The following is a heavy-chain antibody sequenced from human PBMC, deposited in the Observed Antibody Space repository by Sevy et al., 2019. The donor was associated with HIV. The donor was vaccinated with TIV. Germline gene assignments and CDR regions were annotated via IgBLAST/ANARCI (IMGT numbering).Heavy chain of an antibody. Sequence: GLSVKVSCKASGYTFTSYGISWVRQAPGQGLEWMGWISAYNGNTNYAQKLQGRVTMTTDTSTSTAYMELRSLRSDDTAVYYCARGPPHIVATTLYYYYGMDVWGQGTTVTVSS. V-gene: IGHV1-18*01. D-gene: IGHD5-12*01. CDR3: ARGPPHIVATTLYYYYGMDV. J-gene: IGHJ6*02. CDR1: GYTFTSYG. CDR2: ISAYNGNT.